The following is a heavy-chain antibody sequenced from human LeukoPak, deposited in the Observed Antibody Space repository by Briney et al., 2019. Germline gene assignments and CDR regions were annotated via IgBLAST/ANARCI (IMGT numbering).Heavy chain of an antibody. J-gene: IGHJ4*02. CDR3: AEDYGGN. Sequence: GGSLRLXCAASGFTFRSYGMHWVRQAPGKGLEWVTFIQYDGSNKYYADSVKGRFTVSGDNSKNTLYLQMSSLRAEDTAVYYCAEDYGGNLGQGTLVTVSS. D-gene: IGHD4-23*01. V-gene: IGHV3-30*02. CDR2: IQYDGSNK. CDR1: GFTFRSYG.